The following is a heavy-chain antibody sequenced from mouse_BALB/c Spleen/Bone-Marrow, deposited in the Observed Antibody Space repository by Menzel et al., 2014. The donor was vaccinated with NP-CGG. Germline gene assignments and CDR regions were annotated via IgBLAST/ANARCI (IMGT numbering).Heavy chain of an antibody. D-gene: IGHD2-5*01. J-gene: IGHJ1*01. Sequence: EVKVVESGGGLVQPGSSLSLSCATSGFTFTDYYMSWVRQPPGKALEWLGFIRNKANGYTTEYSASVKGRFTVSRDYSQSILYLQMNTLRAEDSATYYCARDIYINYNWYFYVLGAGTTVTVST. CDR3: ARDIYINYNWYFYV. CDR2: IRNKANGYTT. CDR1: GFTFTDYY. V-gene: IGHV7-3*02.